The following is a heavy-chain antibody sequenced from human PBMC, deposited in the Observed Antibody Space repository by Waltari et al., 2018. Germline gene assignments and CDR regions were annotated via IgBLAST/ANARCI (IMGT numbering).Heavy chain of an antibody. Sequence: QVQLVQSGAEVKKPGASVRVYCKVSGYPLTDLSMHWVRQAPGKGLEWMGGFDPEEGETIYAQKFQGRVTMTEDTSTDTAYMELSSLRSEDTAVYYCATDPRGGVIKYYWGQGTLVTVSS. D-gene: IGHD3-10*01. J-gene: IGHJ4*02. CDR2: FDPEEGET. CDR1: GYPLTDLS. V-gene: IGHV1-24*01. CDR3: ATDPRGGVIKYY.